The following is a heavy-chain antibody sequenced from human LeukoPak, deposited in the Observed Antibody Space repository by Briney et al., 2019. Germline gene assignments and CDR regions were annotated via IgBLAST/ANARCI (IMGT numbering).Heavy chain of an antibody. Sequence: PGGSLRLSCEASGFTFSHYGMHWVRQAPGKGLERVAVIWSDATNQYYSDSVKGRFTISRDNFKRTVSLQMNSLRAEDTAVYYCARERWSGYSYGDFDYWGQGTLVTVSS. CDR1: GFTFSHYG. CDR3: ARERWSGYSYGDFDY. V-gene: IGHV3-33*01. J-gene: IGHJ4*02. CDR2: IWSDATNQ. D-gene: IGHD5-18*01.